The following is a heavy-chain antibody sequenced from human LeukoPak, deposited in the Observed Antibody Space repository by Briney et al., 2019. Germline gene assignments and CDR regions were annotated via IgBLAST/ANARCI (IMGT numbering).Heavy chain of an antibody. J-gene: IGHJ5*02. Sequence: SETLSLTCTVSGASISSSSYYWSWIRQPAGKGLEWIGRVYTSGNTNYNPSLKSRVTISIDTSKNQFSLRLSSVTAADTAVYFCAGGGRGFGEFRLGLLRDKWFDPWGQGTLVTVSS. CDR3: AGGGRGFGEFRLGLLRDKWFDP. V-gene: IGHV4-61*02. CDR1: GASISSSSYY. CDR2: VYTSGNT. D-gene: IGHD3-10*01.